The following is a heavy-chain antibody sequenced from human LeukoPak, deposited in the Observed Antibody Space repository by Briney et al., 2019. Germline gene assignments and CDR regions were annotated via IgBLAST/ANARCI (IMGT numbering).Heavy chain of an antibody. D-gene: IGHD6-13*01. CDR1: GFTFSSYS. Sequence: GGSLRLSCAASGFTFSSYSTNRVRQAPGKGLEWVSSITTRSSYIYYADSVKGRFTISRDDAKSSLYLQMSSLRAEDTAVYYCARDPAAAGSVWLDPWGQGILVTVSS. CDR2: ITTRSSYI. V-gene: IGHV3-21*01. J-gene: IGHJ5*02. CDR3: ARDPAAAGSVWLDP.